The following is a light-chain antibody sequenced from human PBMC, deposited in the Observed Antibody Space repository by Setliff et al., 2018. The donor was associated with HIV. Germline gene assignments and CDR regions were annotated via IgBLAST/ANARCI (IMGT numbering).Light chain of an antibody. Sequence: LNQPASVSGSPGQSITISCTGTSSDFGGYKYVSWYQQHPGKAPKLMIYEVSNRPSGVSNRFSGSKSGNTASLTISGLQAEDEADYYCSSYTSSSTDVFGTGTEGTVL. CDR3: SSYTSSSTDV. CDR1: SSDFGGYKY. CDR2: EVS. J-gene: IGLJ1*01. V-gene: IGLV2-14*01.